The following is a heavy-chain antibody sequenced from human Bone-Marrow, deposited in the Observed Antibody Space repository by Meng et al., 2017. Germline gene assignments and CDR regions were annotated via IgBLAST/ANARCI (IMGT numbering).Heavy chain of an antibody. D-gene: IGHD3-22*01. Sequence: SETLSLTCTVSGYSISSGYYWGWIRQPPGKGLEWIGSIYHSGSTYYNPSLKSRVTISVDTSKNQFSLKLSSVTAADTAVYYCATESSGYLIWGQGTMVTVSS. J-gene: IGHJ3*02. V-gene: IGHV4-38-2*02. CDR3: ATESSGYLI. CDR1: GYSISSGYY. CDR2: IYHSGST.